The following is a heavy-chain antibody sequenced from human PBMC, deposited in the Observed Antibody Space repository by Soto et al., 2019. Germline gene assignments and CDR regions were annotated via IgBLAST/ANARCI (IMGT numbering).Heavy chain of an antibody. V-gene: IGHV1-46*03. J-gene: IGHJ4*02. CDR1: GYTFINYY. CDR3: ARGPLDVVLYYFDF. D-gene: IGHD3-10*02. Sequence: ASVKVSCKASGYTFINYYIHWVRQAPGQGPEWMGLIFPSDGSTIYAQQFQGRVSMTRDTSTSTVYMELSSLRSDDTTVYYCARGPLDVVLYYFDFWGQGTQVTVSS. CDR2: IFPSDGST.